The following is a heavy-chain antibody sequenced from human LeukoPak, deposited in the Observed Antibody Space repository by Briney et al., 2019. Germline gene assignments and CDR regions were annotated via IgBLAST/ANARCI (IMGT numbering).Heavy chain of an antibody. J-gene: IGHJ1*01. CDR2: INHSGST. CDR1: GGSFSGYY. CDR3: ARAAGLRGYSYGPRHQH. D-gene: IGHD5-18*01. Sequence: SETLSLTCAVYGGSFSGYYWSWIRQPPGKGLEWIGEINHSGSTNYNPSLKSRVTISVDTSKNQFSLKLSSVTAADTAVYYCARAAGLRGYSYGPRHQHWGQGTLVTVSS. V-gene: IGHV4-34*01.